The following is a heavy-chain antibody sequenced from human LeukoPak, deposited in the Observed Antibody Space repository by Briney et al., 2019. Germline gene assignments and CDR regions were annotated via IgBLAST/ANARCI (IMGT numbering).Heavy chain of an antibody. Sequence: ASVKVSCKASGYTFTSYDINWVRQATGQGLEWMGWMNPNSGNTGYAQNFQGRVTMTRNTSTSTAYMELSSLRSEDTAVYYCARGGPVAATHKYFQHWGQGTPVTVSS. CDR3: ARGGPVAATHKYFQH. CDR2: MNPNSGNT. J-gene: IGHJ1*01. V-gene: IGHV1-8*01. D-gene: IGHD6-19*01. CDR1: GYTFTSYD.